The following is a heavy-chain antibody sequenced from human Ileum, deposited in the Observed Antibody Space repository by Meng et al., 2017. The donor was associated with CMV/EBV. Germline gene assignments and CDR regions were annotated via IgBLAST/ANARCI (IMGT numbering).Heavy chain of an antibody. J-gene: IGHJ4*02. Sequence: GESLKISCAASGFTFSNYAMSWVRQAPGKGLEWVARSRNKANSYTTEYAASVKGRFTISRDDSKNSLYLHMNSLKTEDTAIYFCARTNGPPVAYCTGATCYTDYWGQGTLVTVSS. CDR3: ARTNGPPVAYCTGATCYTDY. D-gene: IGHD2-2*02. CDR2: SRNKANSYTT. V-gene: IGHV3-72*01. CDR1: GFTFSNYA.